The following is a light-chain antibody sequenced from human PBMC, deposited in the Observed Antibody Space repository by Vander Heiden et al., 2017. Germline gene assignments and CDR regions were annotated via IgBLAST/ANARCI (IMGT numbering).Light chain of an antibody. J-gene: IGKJ1*01. Sequence: AIQMTQPPSSLSASVGDRVIITCRASQGIRNELGWYQQKPGKAPKLLIYAASNLQTGVPSRFSGSGSGTDFMLTITSLQPEDFATYYGLQDNPYPRTCGRGTKVEFK. CDR3: LQDNPYPRT. CDR1: QGIRNE. V-gene: IGKV1-6*01. CDR2: AAS.